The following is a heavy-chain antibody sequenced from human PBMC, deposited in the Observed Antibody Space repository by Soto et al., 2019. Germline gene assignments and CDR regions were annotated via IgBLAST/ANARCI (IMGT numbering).Heavy chain of an antibody. CDR2: IIPIFGTA. Sequence: QVQLVQSGAEVKKPGSSVKVSCKASGGTFSSYAISWVRQAPGQGLEWMGGIIPIFGTANYAQKFHGRVTITADESTSTAYMELSSLRSEDTAVYYFARDGLVRGVIEANDYWGQGTLVTVSS. CDR3: ARDGLVRGVIEANDY. CDR1: GGTFSSYA. J-gene: IGHJ4*02. V-gene: IGHV1-69*12. D-gene: IGHD3-10*01.